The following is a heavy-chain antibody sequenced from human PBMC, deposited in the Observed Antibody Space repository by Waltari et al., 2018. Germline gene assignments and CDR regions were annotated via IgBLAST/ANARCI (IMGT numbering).Heavy chain of an antibody. CDR2: IYYSGST. Sequence: QVQLQESGPGLVKPSETLSLTCTVSGGSISSYYWSWIRQPPGKGLEWIGYIYYSGSTNYNPSRKSRVTISVDTSKNQFSLKLSSVTAADTAVYYCARFSSSWYVVDYWGQGTLVTVSS. V-gene: IGHV4-59*01. D-gene: IGHD6-13*01. CDR1: GGSISSYY. CDR3: ARFSSSWYVVDY. J-gene: IGHJ4*02.